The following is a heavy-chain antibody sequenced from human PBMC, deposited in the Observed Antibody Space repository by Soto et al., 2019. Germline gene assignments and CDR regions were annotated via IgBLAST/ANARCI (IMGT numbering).Heavy chain of an antibody. V-gene: IGHV3-66*01. CDR2: INSGGST. J-gene: IGHJ6*02. CDR1: VFTFSSDC. Sequence: GGSLGLSCAASVFTFSSDCMNWVRPAPGKGLEWVSVINSGGSTDYADSVKGRFTISRDISRNTLYLQMNSLRAEDTAVYYCVRENYYYGMDVWGQGTTVTVSS. CDR3: VRENYYYGMDV.